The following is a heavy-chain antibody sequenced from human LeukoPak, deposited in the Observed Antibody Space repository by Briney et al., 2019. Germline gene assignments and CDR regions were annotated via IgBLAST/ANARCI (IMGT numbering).Heavy chain of an antibody. J-gene: IGHJ4*02. CDR2: VSHTEST. Sequence: PSETLSLTCTVSGGSMSSDYWSWIRQSPWKGMEWIGYVSHTESTNYDSSLKSRVTISIDTSKDQFSLKLRSVTAADTAVYYCAATTPPTNRGGWPYFDYWGRGTLVTVSA. CDR3: AATTPPTNRGGWPYFDY. V-gene: IGHV4-59*08. D-gene: IGHD6-19*01. CDR1: GGSMSSDY.